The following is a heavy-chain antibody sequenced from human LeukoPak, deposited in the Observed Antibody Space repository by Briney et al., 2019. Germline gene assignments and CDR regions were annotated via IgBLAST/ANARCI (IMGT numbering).Heavy chain of an antibody. D-gene: IGHD3-22*01. CDR2: ISAYSGNT. V-gene: IGHV1-18*01. CDR3: ARGTISYYYDSSGYYYGLWFDP. Sequence: ASVKVSCKASGYTFTSYGISWVRQAPGQGLEWMGWISAYSGNTNYAQKLQGRVTMTTDTSTSTAYMELRSLRSDDTAVYYCARGTISYYYDSSGYYYGLWFDPWGQGTLVTVSS. J-gene: IGHJ5*02. CDR1: GYTFTSYG.